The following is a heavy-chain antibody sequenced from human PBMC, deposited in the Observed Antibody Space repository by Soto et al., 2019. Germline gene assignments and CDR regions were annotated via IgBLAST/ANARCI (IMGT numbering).Heavy chain of an antibody. V-gene: IGHV3-21*01. J-gene: IGHJ4*02. CDR2: ISSSSSYI. CDR1: GFTFSSYN. CDR3: ARVLDYYDSSGYY. D-gene: IGHD3-22*01. Sequence: PGESLRLSYAASGFTFSSYNMNWVSQAPGKGLEWVSSISSSSSYIYYADSVKGRFTISRDNAKNSLYLQINSLRAEDTAVYYCARVLDYYDSSGYYWGQGT.